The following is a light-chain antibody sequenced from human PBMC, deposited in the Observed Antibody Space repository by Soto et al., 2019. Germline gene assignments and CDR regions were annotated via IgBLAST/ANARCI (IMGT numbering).Light chain of an antibody. CDR2: GNS. Sequence: QSVLTQPPSVPGAPGQRVTISCTGSSSNIGAGYDVHWYQQLPGTAPKLLIYGNSKRPSGVPDRFSGSKSGTSASLAITGLQADDEADYYCQSYDSSLRGSVFGGGTKLTVL. CDR1: SSNIGAGYD. J-gene: IGLJ2*01. CDR3: QSYDSSLRGSV. V-gene: IGLV1-40*01.